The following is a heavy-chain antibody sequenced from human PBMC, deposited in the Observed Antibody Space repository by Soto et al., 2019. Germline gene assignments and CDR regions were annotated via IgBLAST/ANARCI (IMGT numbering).Heavy chain of an antibody. CDR3: ARESDKAAAGRSYYYYGMDV. J-gene: IGHJ6*02. V-gene: IGHV1-46*01. Sequence: ASVKVSCKASGYTFTSYYMHWVRQAPGQGLEWMGIINPSGGSTSYAQKFQGRVTMTRDTSTSTVYMELSSLRSEDTAVYYCARESDKAAAGRSYYYYGMDVWGQGTTVTV. CDR2: INPSGGST. CDR1: GYTFTSYY. D-gene: IGHD6-13*01.